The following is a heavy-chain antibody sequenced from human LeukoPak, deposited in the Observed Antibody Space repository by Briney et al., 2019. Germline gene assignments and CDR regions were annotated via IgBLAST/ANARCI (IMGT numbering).Heavy chain of an antibody. J-gene: IGHJ4*02. D-gene: IGHD6-13*01. V-gene: IGHV1-18*01. CDR3: ARSFWCSYSNSCELAY. Sequence: ASVKVSCKASGYTFTSSGISWVRQAPGQGLEWMGWISAYNGNTKYAQKFQGRVTMTTDTSTSTAYMELRSLTSDDTAVYYCARSFWCSYSNSCELAYWGQGTLVTVSS. CDR1: GYTFTSSG. CDR2: ISAYNGNT.